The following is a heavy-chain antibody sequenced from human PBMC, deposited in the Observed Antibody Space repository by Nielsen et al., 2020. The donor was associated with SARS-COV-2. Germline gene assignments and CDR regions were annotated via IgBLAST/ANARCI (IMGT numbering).Heavy chain of an antibody. CDR1: GFPFSRFG. D-gene: IGHD6-19*01. CDR3: ARDPGIAVAGYIDY. J-gene: IGHJ4*02. CDR2: IWYDGSNK. Sequence: GESLKIPCAASGFPFSRFGMHWVRQAPGKGLEWVAVIWYDGSNKYYADSVKGRFTISRDNSKNTLYLQMNSLRAEDTAVYYCARDPGIAVAGYIDYWGQGTLVTVSS. V-gene: IGHV3-33*01.